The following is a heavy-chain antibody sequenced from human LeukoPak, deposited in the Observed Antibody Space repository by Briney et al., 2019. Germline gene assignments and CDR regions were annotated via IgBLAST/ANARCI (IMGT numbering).Heavy chain of an antibody. CDR2: ISWNSGSI. D-gene: IGHD6-19*01. J-gene: IGHJ3*02. CDR3: AKGTSAVAGRVAFDI. CDR1: GFTFDDYA. V-gene: IGHV3-9*01. Sequence: GGSLRLSCAASGFTFDDYAMHWVRQAPGKGLEWVLGISWNSGSIGYADSVKGRFTISRDNAKNSLYLQTNSLRAEDTALYYCAKGTSAVAGRVAFDIWGQGTMVTVSS.